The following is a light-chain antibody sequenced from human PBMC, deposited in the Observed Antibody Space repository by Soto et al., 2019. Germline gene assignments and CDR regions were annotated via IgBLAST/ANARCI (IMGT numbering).Light chain of an antibody. CDR1: QSVSRY. V-gene: IGKV3-11*01. J-gene: IGKJ5*01. CDR3: QQRSDWPIT. Sequence: EVVLTQSPATLSLSPGERATLSCRASQSVSRYLAWYQQKPGQAPMLLIFDASNRATGIPPRFSASGSATDFTLTISSLESEDSAVYYCQQRSDWPITFGQGTRLDIK. CDR2: DAS.